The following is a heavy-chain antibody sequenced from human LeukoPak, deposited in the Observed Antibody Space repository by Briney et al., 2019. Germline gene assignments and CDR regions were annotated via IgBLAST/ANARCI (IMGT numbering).Heavy chain of an antibody. V-gene: IGHV3-23*01. J-gene: IGHJ4*02. CDR2: ISGSGGST. CDR1: GFTFSSYA. Sequence: GGSLRLSCAASGFTFSSYAMSWVRQAPGKGLEWVSAISGSGGSTYCEDSVKGRFTISRDNSKNTLYLQMNSLRAEDTAVYYCAKGYSGYDWSHDYWGQGTLVTVSS. CDR3: AKGYSGYDWSHDY. D-gene: IGHD5-12*01.